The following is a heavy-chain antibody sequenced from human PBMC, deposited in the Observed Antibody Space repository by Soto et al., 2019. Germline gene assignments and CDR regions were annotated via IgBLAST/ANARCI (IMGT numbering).Heavy chain of an antibody. CDR2: ISYDGSNK. V-gene: IGHV3-30-3*01. CDR3: ARVQFGPYYYDSSGYPDY. J-gene: IGHJ4*02. Sequence: GGSLRLSCAASGFTFSSYAMHWVRQAPGKGLEWVAVISYDGSNKYYADSVKGRFTISRDNSKNTLYLQMNSLRAEDTAVYCCARVQFGPYYYDSSGYPDYWGQGTLVTVSS. D-gene: IGHD3-22*01. CDR1: GFTFSSYA.